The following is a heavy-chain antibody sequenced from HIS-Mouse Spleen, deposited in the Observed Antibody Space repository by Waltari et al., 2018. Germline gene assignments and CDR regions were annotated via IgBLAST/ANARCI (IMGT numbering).Heavy chain of an antibody. CDR3: ARGTGTDAFDI. CDR1: GYTFTGYY. V-gene: IGHV1-2*02. Sequence: QVQLVQSGAEVKKPGASVKVSCKASGYTFTGYYMHWVRQAPGQGLEGMGWINPTSGGTNYAQKVQGRVTMTRDTSISTAYMELSRLRSDDTAVYYCARGTGTDAFDIWGQGTMVTVSS. J-gene: IGHJ3*02. CDR2: INPTSGGT. D-gene: IGHD1-1*01.